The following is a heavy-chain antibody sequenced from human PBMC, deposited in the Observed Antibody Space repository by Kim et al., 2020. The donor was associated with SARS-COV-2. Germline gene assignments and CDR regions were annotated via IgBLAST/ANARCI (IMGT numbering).Heavy chain of an antibody. Sequence: SETLSLTCAVYGGSFSGYYWSWIRQPPGKGLEWIGEINHSGSTNYNPSLKSRVTISVDTSKNQFSLKLSSVTAADTAVYYCARAYLGYCSSTSCYGAHW. V-gene: IGHV4-34*01. CDR1: GGSFSGYY. CDR2: INHSGST. D-gene: IGHD2-2*01. CDR3: ARAYLGYCSSTSCYGAH. J-gene: IGHJ1*01.